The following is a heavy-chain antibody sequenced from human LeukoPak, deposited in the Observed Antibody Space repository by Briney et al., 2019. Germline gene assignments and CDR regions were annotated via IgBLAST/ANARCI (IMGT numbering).Heavy chain of an antibody. CDR1: GGSISSYY. Sequence: SETLSLTCTVSGGSISSYYWSWIRQPPGKGLEWIGYIYYSGSTNYNPSLRSRVTISVDTSKNQFSLKLSSVTAADTAVYYCARVVPSSSFDYWGQGTLVTVSS. J-gene: IGHJ4*02. V-gene: IGHV4-59*01. D-gene: IGHD6-6*01. CDR2: IYYSGST. CDR3: ARVVPSSSFDY.